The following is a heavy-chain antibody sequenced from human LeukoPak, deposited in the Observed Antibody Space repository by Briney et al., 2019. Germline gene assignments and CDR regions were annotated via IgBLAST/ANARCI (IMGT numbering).Heavy chain of an antibody. J-gene: IGHJ5*02. CDR3: AKEYGITDWVIT. D-gene: IGHD3-16*02. Sequence: GGSLRLSCAASGFTFSSYAMSWLRQAPGKGLEWVSAISGSGGSTYYADSVKGRFTISKDNSKNTLYLQMNSLRAEDTAVYYCAKEYGITDWVITWGQGTLVTVSS. CDR1: GFTFSSYA. V-gene: IGHV3-23*01. CDR2: ISGSGGST.